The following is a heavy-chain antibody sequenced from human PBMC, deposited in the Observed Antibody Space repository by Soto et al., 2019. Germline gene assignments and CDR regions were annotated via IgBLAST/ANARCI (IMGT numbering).Heavy chain of an antibody. V-gene: IGHV1-69*12. CDR1: GGTFSSYA. D-gene: IGHD3-22*01. J-gene: IGHJ3*02. Sequence: QVQLVQSGAEVKKPGSSVKVSCKASGGTFSSYAISWVRQAPGQGLEWMGGIIPIFGTANYAQKFQGRVTITADESTSTAYMVLSSLRSEDTAVYYCARARTYYSDSSGYYVDAFDIWGQGTMVPVSS. CDR2: IIPIFGTA. CDR3: ARARTYYSDSSGYYVDAFDI.